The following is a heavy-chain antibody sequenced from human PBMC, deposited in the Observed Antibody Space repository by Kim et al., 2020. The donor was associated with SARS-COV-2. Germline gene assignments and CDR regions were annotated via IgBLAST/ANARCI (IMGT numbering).Heavy chain of an antibody. V-gene: IGHV3-7*01. Sequence: GGSLRLSCAASGFTFSSYWMSWVRQAPGKGLEWVANIKQDGSEKYYVDSVKGRFTISRDNAKNSLYLQMNSLRAEDTAVYYCARDPAGGGILTGYYFYWGQGTLVTVSS. CDR2: IKQDGSEK. CDR1: GFTFSSYW. CDR3: ARDPAGGGILTGYYFY. D-gene: IGHD3-9*01. J-gene: IGHJ4*02.